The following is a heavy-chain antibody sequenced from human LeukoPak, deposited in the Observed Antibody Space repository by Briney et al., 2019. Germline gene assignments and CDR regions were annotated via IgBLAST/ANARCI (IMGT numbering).Heavy chain of an antibody. CDR1: GYTFTSYD. CDR2: MNPDSGNT. D-gene: IGHD3-3*01. CDR3: ARGPQGITIFGAGRPAYYYYMDV. V-gene: IGHV1-8*01. Sequence: ASVKVSCKASGYTFTSYDINWVRQATGQGLEWMGWMNPDSGNTGYAQKFQGRVTMTRNTSISTAYMELSSLRSEDTAVYYCARGPQGITIFGAGRPAYYYYMDVWGKGTTVTVSS. J-gene: IGHJ6*03.